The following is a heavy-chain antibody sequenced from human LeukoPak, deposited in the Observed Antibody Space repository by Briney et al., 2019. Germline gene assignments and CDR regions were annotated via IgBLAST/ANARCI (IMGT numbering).Heavy chain of an antibody. CDR3: ARRYYYDSSGYYSYAFDI. D-gene: IGHD3-22*01. V-gene: IGHV5-51*01. Sequence: GESLKISRKVSGYSFTSHWIGWVRQMPGKGLEWMGIIYPGDSDTRYSPSFQGQVTISADKSISTAYLQWSSLKASDTAMYYCARRYYYDSSGYYSYAFDIWGQGTMVTVSS. CDR1: GYSFTSHW. CDR2: IYPGDSDT. J-gene: IGHJ3*02.